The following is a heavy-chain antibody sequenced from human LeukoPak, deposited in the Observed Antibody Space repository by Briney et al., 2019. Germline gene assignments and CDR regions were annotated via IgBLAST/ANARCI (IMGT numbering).Heavy chain of an antibody. CDR2: IYYSGST. Sequence: SETLSLTCTVSGGSISSYYWSWIRQPPGKGLEWIGYIYYSGSTNYNPSLKSRVTISVDTSKNQFSLKLSSVTAADTAVYYCARQASRDCSGGSCYPFDYWGQGTLVTVSS. D-gene: IGHD2-15*01. CDR1: GGSISSYY. V-gene: IGHV4-59*08. CDR3: ARQASRDCSGGSCYPFDY. J-gene: IGHJ4*02.